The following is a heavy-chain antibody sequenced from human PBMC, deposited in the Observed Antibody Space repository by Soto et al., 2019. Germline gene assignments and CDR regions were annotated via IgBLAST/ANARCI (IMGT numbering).Heavy chain of an antibody. CDR1: GFTFSSYA. J-gene: IGHJ6*02. V-gene: IGHV3-23*01. CDR3: AKVGLAVITPYGMDV. CDR2: ISGSGGST. Sequence: GGSLRLSCAASGFTFSSYAMSWVRQAPGKGLEWVSAISGSGGSTYYADSVKGRFTISRENSKNTLYMEMNSLREEDTTVYYCAKVGLAVITPYGMDVWGQGTTVTV. D-gene: IGHD3-22*01.